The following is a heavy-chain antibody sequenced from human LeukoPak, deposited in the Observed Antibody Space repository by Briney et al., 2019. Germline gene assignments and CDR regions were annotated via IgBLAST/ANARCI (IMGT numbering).Heavy chain of an antibody. Sequence: SETLSLTCTVSGGSISSSSYYWGWIRQPPGKGLEWIGSFYYTGNTYSNPSLKSRVTISVDTSKNQFSLKLSSVTAADTAVYYCGRQYRDSRIVVAVAGGAIDYWGQGTLVTVSS. CDR3: GRQYRDSRIVVAVAGGAIDY. CDR1: GGSISSSSYY. CDR2: FYYTGNT. J-gene: IGHJ4*02. D-gene: IGHD6-19*01. V-gene: IGHV4-39*01.